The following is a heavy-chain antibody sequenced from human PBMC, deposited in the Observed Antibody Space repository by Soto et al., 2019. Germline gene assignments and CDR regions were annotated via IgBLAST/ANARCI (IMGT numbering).Heavy chain of an antibody. CDR1: GYTFTSYG. D-gene: IGHD5-12*01. CDR2: ISAYNGNT. J-gene: IGHJ3*02. CDR3: AREIGGDGYQSDAFDI. Sequence: ASVKVSCKASGYTFTSYGISWVRQAPGQGLEWMGWISAYNGNTNYAQKLQGRVTMTTDTSTSTAYMELRSLRSDDTAVYYCAREIGGDGYQSDAFDIWGQGTMVTVSS. V-gene: IGHV1-18*01.